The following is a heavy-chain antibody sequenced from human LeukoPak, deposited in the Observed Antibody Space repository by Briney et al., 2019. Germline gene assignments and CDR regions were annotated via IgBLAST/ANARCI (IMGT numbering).Heavy chain of an antibody. V-gene: IGHV3-49*04. CDR1: GFTFGDYA. D-gene: IGHD3-22*01. J-gene: IGHJ4*02. CDR3: TRALPRYYDSSGYYYYFDY. CDR2: IRSKAYGGTT. Sequence: GGSLRLSCTASGFTFGDYAMSWVRQAAGKGREWVGLIRSKAYGGTTEYAASVKGRFTISRDDSKSIAYLQMNSLKTEDTAVYYCTRALPRYYDSSGYYYYFDYWGQGTLVTVSS.